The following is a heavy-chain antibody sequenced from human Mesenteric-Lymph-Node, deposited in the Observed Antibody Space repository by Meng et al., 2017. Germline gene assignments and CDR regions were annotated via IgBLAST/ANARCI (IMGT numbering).Heavy chain of an antibody. CDR3: ARASYGSGSPLGESWFDP. V-gene: IGHV4-31*03. Sequence: QVQLQESGPGLVKPLQTLSLTCTVSGGSISSGGYYWSWIRQHPGKGLEWIGYIHSSGSTYYNPSLRSRLTISVDTSKNQFSLKLSSVTAADTAVYYCARASYGSGSPLGESWFDPWGQGTLVTVSS. CDR1: GGSISSGGYY. J-gene: IGHJ5*02. D-gene: IGHD3-10*01. CDR2: IHSSGST.